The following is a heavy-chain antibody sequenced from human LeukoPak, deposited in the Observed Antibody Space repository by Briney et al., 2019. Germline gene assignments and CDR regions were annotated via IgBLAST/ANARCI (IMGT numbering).Heavy chain of an antibody. CDR2: IYYSGST. J-gene: IGHJ6*03. CDR3: ARLVSSGWLDYYYYYMDV. Sequence: PSETLSLTCTVSGGSISSSSYYWGWIRQPPGRGLEWIGSIYYSGSTYYNPSLKSRVTISVDTSKNQFSLKLSSVTAADTAVYYCARLVSSGWLDYYYYYMDVWGKGTTVTVSS. V-gene: IGHV4-39*01. D-gene: IGHD6-19*01. CDR1: GGSISSSSYY.